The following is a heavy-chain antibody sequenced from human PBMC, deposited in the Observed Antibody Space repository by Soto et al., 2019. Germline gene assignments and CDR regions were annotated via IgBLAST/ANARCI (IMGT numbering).Heavy chain of an antibody. J-gene: IGHJ6*02. Sequence: PGGSLRLSCAASGFTLLNYDMHWVRQAPGKGLEWVAVIWYDGSNKYYADSVKGRFTISRDNSKNTLYLQMNSLRAEDTAVYYCARSGPGFGIPYYYYGMDVWGQGTTVTVSS. V-gene: IGHV3-33*08. CDR1: GFTLLNYD. D-gene: IGHD3-10*01. CDR3: ARSGPGFGIPYYYYGMDV. CDR2: IWYDGSNK.